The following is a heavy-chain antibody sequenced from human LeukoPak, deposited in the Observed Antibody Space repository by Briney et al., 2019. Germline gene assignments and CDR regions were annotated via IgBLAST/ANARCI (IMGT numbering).Heavy chain of an antibody. J-gene: IGHJ6*02. D-gene: IGHD3-10*01. V-gene: IGHV3-20*04. CDR1: GFTFSSYS. CDR2: ITWNGAST. Sequence: PGGSLRLSCAASGFTFSSYSMSWVRRAPGKGLEWVSGITWNGASTGYGDSVKGRFTISRDNAKNSLYLQMNSLRAEDTAVYYCARDSKGLRYYYGSGSSLYYYYGMDVWGQGTTVTVSS. CDR3: ARDSKGLRYYYGSGSSLYYYYGMDV.